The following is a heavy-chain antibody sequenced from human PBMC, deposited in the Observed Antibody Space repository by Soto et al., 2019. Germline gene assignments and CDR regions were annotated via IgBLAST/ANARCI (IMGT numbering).Heavy chain of an antibody. V-gene: IGHV4-39*01. D-gene: IGHD3-16*02. CDR3: ARQWIMITFGGVIVIPPFDY. J-gene: IGHJ4*02. CDR1: GGSISSSSYY. Sequence: QLQLQESGPGLVKPSETLSLTCTVSGGSISSSSYYWGWIRQPPGKGLEWIGSIYYSGSTYYNPSTNGRVSTSVDTPRTHLSLNISSVTAADTAVYYCARQWIMITFGGVIVIPPFDYWGQGTLVTVSS. CDR2: IYYSGST.